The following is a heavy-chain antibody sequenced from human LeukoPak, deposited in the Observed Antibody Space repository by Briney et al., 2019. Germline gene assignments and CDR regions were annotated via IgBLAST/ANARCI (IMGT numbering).Heavy chain of an antibody. Sequence: PGGSLRLSCAASGFTFSSYAMHWVRQAPGKGLEYVSAISSNGGSTYYVNSVKGRFTISRDNSKNTLYLQMGSLRAEDMAVYYCARAQRILWFGELLPYYFDYWGQGTLVTVSS. CDR2: ISSNGGST. CDR1: GFTFSSYA. J-gene: IGHJ4*02. D-gene: IGHD3-10*01. CDR3: ARAQRILWFGELLPYYFDY. V-gene: IGHV3-64*01.